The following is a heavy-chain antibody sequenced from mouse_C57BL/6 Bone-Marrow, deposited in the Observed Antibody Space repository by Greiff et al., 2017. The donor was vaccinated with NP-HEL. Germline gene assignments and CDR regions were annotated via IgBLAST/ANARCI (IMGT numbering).Heavy chain of an antibody. V-gene: IGHV1-61*01. CDR3: ARSGDGYYPAWFAY. D-gene: IGHD2-3*01. CDR1: GYTFTSYW. J-gene: IGHJ3*01. CDR2: IYPSDSET. Sequence: QVQLQQPGAELVRPGSSVTLSCKASGYTFTSYWMDWVKQRPGQGLEWIGNIYPSDSETHYNQKFKDKATLTVDKSSSTAYMQLSSLTSEDSAVYYCARSGDGYYPAWFAYWGQGTLVTVSA.